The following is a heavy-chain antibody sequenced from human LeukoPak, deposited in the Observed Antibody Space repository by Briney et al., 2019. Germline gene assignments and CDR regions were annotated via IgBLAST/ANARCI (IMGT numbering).Heavy chain of an antibody. J-gene: IGHJ4*02. V-gene: IGHV4-59*08. CDR2: IHYSGST. D-gene: IGHD3-10*01. CDR3: ARGSSAFDN. Sequence: SETLSLTCTVSGGTISSYYWNWIRQPPGKGLEWIGYIHYSGSTKYNPSLKSRVTISVDTSKNQFSLKLSSVTAADTAVYYCARGSSAFDNWGQGTLVTVSS. CDR1: GGTISSYY.